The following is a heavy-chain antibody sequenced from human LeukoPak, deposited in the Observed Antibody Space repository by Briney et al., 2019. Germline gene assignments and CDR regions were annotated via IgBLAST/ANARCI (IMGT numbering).Heavy chain of an antibody. Sequence: GGSLRLSCAPSGFTFGSYRMNWVRQAPGKGLEWLAHISSVSNAIYYADSVRGRFTISRDNDKISLYLQMNSLRAEDTAVYYCARWVGSLGSLDYWGQGTLVTVSS. CDR1: GFTFGSYR. V-gene: IGHV3-48*04. J-gene: IGHJ4*02. CDR3: ARWVGSLGSLDY. CDR2: ISSVSNAI. D-gene: IGHD1-26*01.